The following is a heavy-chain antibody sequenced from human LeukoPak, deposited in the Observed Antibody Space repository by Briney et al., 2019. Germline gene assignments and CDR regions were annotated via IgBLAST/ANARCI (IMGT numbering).Heavy chain of an antibody. Sequence: GASVKVSCKASGYTFTSYAMNWVRQAPGQGLEWMGWINTNTGNPTYAQGFTGRFVFSLDNSVSTAYLQISSLKAEDTAVYYCSTGLDFWTLDVWGKGTKVTVSS. CDR3: STGLDFWTLDV. CDR2: INTNTGNP. V-gene: IGHV7-4-1*02. CDR1: GYTFTSYA. D-gene: IGHD3/OR15-3a*01. J-gene: IGHJ6*04.